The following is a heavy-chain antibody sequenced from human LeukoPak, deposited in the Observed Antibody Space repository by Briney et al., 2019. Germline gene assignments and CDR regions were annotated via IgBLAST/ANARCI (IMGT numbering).Heavy chain of an antibody. Sequence: PGGSQRLSCAPSGFTFSSYWMSWVRQAPGKGLEWVANIKQDGSEKYYVDSVKGRFTISRDNAKNSLYLQMNSLRAEDTAVYYCARKAYGLDVWGKGTTVTVSS. J-gene: IGHJ6*04. CDR1: GFTFSSYW. V-gene: IGHV3-7*03. CDR2: IKQDGSEK. CDR3: ARKAYGLDV.